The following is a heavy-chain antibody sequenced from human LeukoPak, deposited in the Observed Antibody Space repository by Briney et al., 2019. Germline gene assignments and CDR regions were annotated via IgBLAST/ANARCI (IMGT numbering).Heavy chain of an antibody. CDR3: AHGLGTTAFDY. CDR1: GYSFTSNW. D-gene: IGHD1-26*01. Sequence: GESLKISCKGSGYSFTSNWIGWVRPMPGKGLEWMGIIYPGDSDTRYNPSFQGQVTISADKSISTAYLQWSGLKASDTAMYYCAHGLGTTAFDYWGQGTLVTVSS. CDR2: IYPGDSDT. J-gene: IGHJ4*02. V-gene: IGHV5-51*01.